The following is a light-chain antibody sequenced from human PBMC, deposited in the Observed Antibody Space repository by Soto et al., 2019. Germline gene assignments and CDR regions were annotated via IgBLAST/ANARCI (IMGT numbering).Light chain of an antibody. Sequence: EIVLTQSPGTLSLSPGERATLSCSASQSVGSNYLAWYQQKPGQAPRLLIYGASSRATGIPDRFSGSGSGTDFTLTISRLEPEDFAVYYCQQYGSSPLTFGGGTKVDIK. V-gene: IGKV3-20*01. J-gene: IGKJ4*01. CDR2: GAS. CDR3: QQYGSSPLT. CDR1: QSVGSNY.